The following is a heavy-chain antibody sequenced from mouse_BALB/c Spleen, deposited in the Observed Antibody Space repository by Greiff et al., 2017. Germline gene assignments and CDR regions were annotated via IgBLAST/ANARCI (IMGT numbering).Heavy chain of an antibody. CDR3: ARFPSTGLWQLGDYFDY. Sequence: VQLQQSGAELVKPGASVKLSCTASGFNIKDTYMHWVKQRPEQGLEWIGRIDPANGNTKYDPKFQGKATITADTSSNTAYLQLSSLTSEDTAVYYCARFPSTGLWQLGDYFDYWGQGTTLTVSS. CDR1: GFNIKDTY. V-gene: IGHV14-3*02. CDR2: IDPANGNT. D-gene: IGHD2-1*01. J-gene: IGHJ2*01.